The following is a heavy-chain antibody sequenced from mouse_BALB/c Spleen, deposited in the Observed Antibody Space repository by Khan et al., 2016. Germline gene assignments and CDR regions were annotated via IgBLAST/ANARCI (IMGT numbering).Heavy chain of an antibody. CDR3: VRYGNYYVMDY. V-gene: IGHV5-17*02. CDR2: ISSGDGTI. D-gene: IGHD2-10*02. Sequence: EVELVESGGGLVQPGGSRTLSCAATGFTFSSFGLHWVRQTPERGLEWVAYISSGDGTIYYADTVKGRFTISRDNPMNILFLTLTSRRSEDTAMYYCVRYGNYYVMDYWGQGTSVTVSS. J-gene: IGHJ4*01. CDR1: GFTFSSFG.